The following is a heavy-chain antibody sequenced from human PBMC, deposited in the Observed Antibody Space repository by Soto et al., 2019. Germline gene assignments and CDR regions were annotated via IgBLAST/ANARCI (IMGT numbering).Heavy chain of an antibody. CDR3: ARDGYGGNGGGY. V-gene: IGHV4-31*03. Sequence: QVQLQESGPGLVKPSQTLSLTCTVSGGSISSGGYYWSWIRQHPGKGLEWIGYIYYSGSTYYNPSLKRRVTISVAPHKNKFSLTLSVVSAGDPAVYYWARDGYGGNGGGYWGQGTLVTVSS. CDR2: IYYSGST. J-gene: IGHJ4*01. D-gene: IGHD4-17*01. CDR1: GGSISSGGYY.